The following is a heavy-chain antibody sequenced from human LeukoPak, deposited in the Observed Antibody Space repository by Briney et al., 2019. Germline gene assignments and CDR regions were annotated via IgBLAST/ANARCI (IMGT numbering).Heavy chain of an antibody. V-gene: IGHV3-66*02. D-gene: IGHD3-10*01. CDR3: ARDLFGSGLGFDY. CDR1: GFTASSNY. Sequence: GGSLRLSCAASGFTASSNYMSWVRQAPGKGLEWVSVIYSGGSTYYADSVKGRFTISRDNSKNTLYLQMNSLRAEDTAVYYCARDLFGSGLGFDYWGQGTLVTVSS. J-gene: IGHJ4*02. CDR2: IYSGGST.